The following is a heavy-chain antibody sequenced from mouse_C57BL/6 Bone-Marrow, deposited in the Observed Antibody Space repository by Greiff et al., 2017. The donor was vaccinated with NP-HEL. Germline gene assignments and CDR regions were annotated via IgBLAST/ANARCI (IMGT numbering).Heavy chain of an antibody. V-gene: IGHV1-54*01. CDR1: GYAFTNYL. D-gene: IGHD2-4*01. CDR2: INPGSGGT. CDR3: ARASSMIKGWYFDV. J-gene: IGHJ1*03. Sequence: QVQLQQSGAELVRPGTSVKVSCKASGYAFTNYLIEWVKQRPGQGLEWIGVINPGSGGTNYNEKFKGKATLTADKSSSTAYMQLSSLTSEDSAVYFCARASSMIKGWYFDVWGTGTTVTVSS.